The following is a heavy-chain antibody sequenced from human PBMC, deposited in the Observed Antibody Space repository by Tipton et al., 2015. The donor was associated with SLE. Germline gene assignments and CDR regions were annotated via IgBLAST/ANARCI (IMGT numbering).Heavy chain of an antibody. CDR3: ARDLAVFGVVPFNYMDI. CDR1: GGSIRSGGYY. V-gene: IGHV4-31*03. J-gene: IGHJ6*03. D-gene: IGHD3-3*01. Sequence: TLSLTCTVFGGSIRSGGYYWSWIRQHPGKGLEWIGYIHHSGDTYYNLSLKSRLTISVDPSKNQFSLKVNSVTAADSAVYYCARDLAVFGVVPFNYMDIWGKGTTVTVSS. CDR2: IHHSGDT.